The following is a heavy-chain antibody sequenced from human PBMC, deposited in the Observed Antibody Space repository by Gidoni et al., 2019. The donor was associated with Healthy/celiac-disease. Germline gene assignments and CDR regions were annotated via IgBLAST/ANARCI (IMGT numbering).Heavy chain of an antibody. CDR1: GYSFTSYW. CDR2: IYPGDSDT. V-gene: IGHV5-51*01. J-gene: IGHJ4*02. D-gene: IGHD6-19*01. CDR3: ARLSSGSSGWFLFDY. Sequence: EVQLVTSGAEVKKPGASLKISCKGSGYSFTSYWLGWVRQMPGKGLEWMGIIYPGDSDTRYSPSFQGQVTISADKSISTAYLQWSSLKASNTAMYYCARLSSGSSGWFLFDYWGQGTLVTVSS.